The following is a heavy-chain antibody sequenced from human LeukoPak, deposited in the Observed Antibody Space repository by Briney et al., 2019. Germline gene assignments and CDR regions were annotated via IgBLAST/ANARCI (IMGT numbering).Heavy chain of an antibody. D-gene: IGHD6-13*01. Sequence: GRSLRLSCAASGFTFSNYGMHWVHQAPGKGLEWVALISYDGSNKYFADSVKGRFTISRDNSKNTLYLQMHSLRAEDTAVYYCAKDNVAAAGRYFDYWGQGTLVTVSS. CDR1: GFTFSNYG. CDR3: AKDNVAAAGRYFDY. J-gene: IGHJ4*02. V-gene: IGHV3-30*18. CDR2: ISYDGSNK.